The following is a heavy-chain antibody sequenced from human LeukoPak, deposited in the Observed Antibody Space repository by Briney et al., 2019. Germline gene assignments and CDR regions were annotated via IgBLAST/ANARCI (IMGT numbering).Heavy chain of an antibody. D-gene: IGHD2-2*01. J-gene: IGHJ4*02. CDR3: VLGSYQLPFDY. Sequence: GGSPRLSCAASGFTFSSYWMSWVRQAPGKGLEWVANIKQDGSEKYYVDSVKGRFTISRDNAKNSLYLQMNSLRAEDTAVYYCVLGSYQLPFDYWGQGTLVTVSS. V-gene: IGHV3-7*01. CDR1: GFTFSSYW. CDR2: IKQDGSEK.